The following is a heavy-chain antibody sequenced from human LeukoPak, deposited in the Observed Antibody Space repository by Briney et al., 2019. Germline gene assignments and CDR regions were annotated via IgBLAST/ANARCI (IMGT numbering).Heavy chain of an antibody. J-gene: IGHJ6*02. Sequence: GGSLRLSCAASGITFSSCWMNWVRQAPGKGLEWVANIKQDGSDKYYVDSVKGRFTISRDNAKNSLYLQMNSLRAEDTAVYYCARTGGLRDGYNSHLDVWGQGTTVTVSS. V-gene: IGHV3-7*01. CDR3: ARTGGLRDGYNSHLDV. CDR1: GITFSSCW. CDR2: IKQDGSDK. D-gene: IGHD5-24*01.